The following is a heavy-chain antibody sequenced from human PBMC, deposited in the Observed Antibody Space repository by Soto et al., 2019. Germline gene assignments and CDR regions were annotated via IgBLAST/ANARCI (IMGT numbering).Heavy chain of an antibody. V-gene: IGHV6-1*01. CDR1: GDSVSSNSAA. D-gene: IGHD6-13*01. CDR3: ARDRYSSSWYVDYYYYMDV. Sequence: SQTLSLTCAISGDSVSSNSAAWNWIRQSPSRGLEWLGRTYYRSKWYNDYAVSVKSRITINPDTSKNQFSLQLNSVTPEDTAVYYCARDRYSSSWYVDYYYYMDVWGKGPTVTVSS. J-gene: IGHJ6*03. CDR2: TYYRSKWYN.